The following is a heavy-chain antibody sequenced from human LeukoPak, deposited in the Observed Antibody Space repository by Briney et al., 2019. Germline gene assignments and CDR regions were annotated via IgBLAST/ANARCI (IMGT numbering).Heavy chain of an antibody. CDR1: GGSISSRSYY. Sequence: SETLSLTCTASGGSISSRSYYWGWIRQPPGKGLEWIGSIYYSGSTYYNPSLKSRVTISVDTSKNQFSLKLSSVTAADTAVYYCASHTAMVSVGFDYWGQGTLVTVSS. CDR2: IYYSGST. D-gene: IGHD5-18*01. CDR3: ASHTAMVSVGFDY. V-gene: IGHV4-39*01. J-gene: IGHJ4*02.